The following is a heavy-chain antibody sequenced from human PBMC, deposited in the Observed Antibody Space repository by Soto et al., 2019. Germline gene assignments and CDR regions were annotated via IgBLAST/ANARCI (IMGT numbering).Heavy chain of an antibody. CDR3: ARTAILRFALGDYYYYGMDV. V-gene: IGHV2-70*01. CDR1: GFSLSTSGMC. D-gene: IGHD5-12*01. CDR2: IDWDDDK. J-gene: IGHJ6*02. Sequence: SGPTLVKPTQTLTLTCTFSGFSLSTSGMCVSWIRQPPGKALEWLALIDWDDDKYYSTSLKTRLTISKDTSKNQVVLTMTNMDPLDTATYYCARTAILRFALGDYYYYGMDVWGQGTTVTVSS.